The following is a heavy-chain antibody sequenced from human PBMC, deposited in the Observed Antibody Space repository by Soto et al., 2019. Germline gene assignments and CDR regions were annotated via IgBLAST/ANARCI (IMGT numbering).Heavy chain of an antibody. CDR3: ARQVSGSFDF. Sequence: QVQLHESGPGLVKPSETLSLTCTVSGGSISYYYWSWIRQPPGKALEWIGYIYYTGRTNYSPSLRSRVTMSADTSKNQFSLTLNSVTAADTAVYYCARQVSGSFDFWGRGTMVTVSS. J-gene: IGHJ3*01. V-gene: IGHV4-59*08. D-gene: IGHD6-25*01. CDR1: GGSISYYY. CDR2: IYYTGRT.